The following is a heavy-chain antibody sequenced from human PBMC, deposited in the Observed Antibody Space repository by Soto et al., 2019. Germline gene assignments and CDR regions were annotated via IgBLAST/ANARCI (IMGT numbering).Heavy chain of an antibody. CDR3: ARSSGWRQVGVYNYGLDV. CDR1: GFFLSNNW. Sequence: QVQLVESGGGGVKPGESLRLSCIGSGFFLSNNWMTWIRQAPGKWLEWVSYISASGDYRIYADSLKGRFTISRDNARNSLWLQINSLTAEDTAVYYCARSSGWRQVGVYNYGLDVWGQGTTVIVSS. CDR2: ISASGDYR. D-gene: IGHD2-8*01. J-gene: IGHJ6*02. V-gene: IGHV3-11*06.